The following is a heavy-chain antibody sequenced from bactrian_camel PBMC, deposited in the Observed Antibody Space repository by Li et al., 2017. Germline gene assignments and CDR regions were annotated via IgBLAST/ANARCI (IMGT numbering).Heavy chain of an antibody. Sequence: VQLVESGGGSVQAGRSLRLSCVASGYKYSGSCIGWFRQAPGQEREGVAVFCTPSRNPYYGDSVKGRFTVSLDNNRNTLYLQMNDLQVADSAMYYCAAERVPSRHCVGGAWYPVVEYPTCGQGTQVTVS. CDR3: AAERVPSRHCVGGAWYPVVEYPT. CDR1: GYKYSGSC. V-gene: IGHV3S1*01. J-gene: IGHJ6*01. CDR2: FCTPSRNP. D-gene: IGHD2*01.